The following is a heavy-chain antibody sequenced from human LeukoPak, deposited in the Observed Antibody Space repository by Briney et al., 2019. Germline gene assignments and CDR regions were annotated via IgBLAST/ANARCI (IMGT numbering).Heavy chain of an antibody. Sequence: PGGSLRLSCAASGFTVSSNFMTWVRQAPGKGLEWVSVIYSGGSTYYADSVKDRFTISRDNCKNMLYLQMNSLRAEDTAVYYCARGGYSLHYWGQGTLVTVSS. CDR3: ARGGYSLHY. J-gene: IGHJ4*02. V-gene: IGHV3-66*01. D-gene: IGHD6-13*01. CDR1: GFTVSSNF. CDR2: IYSGGST.